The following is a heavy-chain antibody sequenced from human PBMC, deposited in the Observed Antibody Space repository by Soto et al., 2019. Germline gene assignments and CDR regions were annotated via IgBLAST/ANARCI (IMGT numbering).Heavy chain of an antibody. Sequence: QVQLVESGGGVVQPGRSLRLSCAASGFTFSSYAMHWVRQAPGKGLEWVAVISYDGSNKYYADSVKGRFTISRDNSKNTLYLQMNSLRAEDTAVYYCARDSGGSYLGAIDYWGQGTLVTVSS. CDR2: ISYDGSNK. D-gene: IGHD1-26*01. V-gene: IGHV3-30-3*01. CDR3: ARDSGGSYLGAIDY. CDR1: GFTFSSYA. J-gene: IGHJ4*02.